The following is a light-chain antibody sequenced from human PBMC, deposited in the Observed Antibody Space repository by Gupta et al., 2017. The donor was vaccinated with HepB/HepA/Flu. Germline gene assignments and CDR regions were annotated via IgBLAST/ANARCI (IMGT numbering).Light chain of an antibody. Sequence: SYELTQPPPDSVSPGQTARRTCSGDKLGDKYACWYQQKPGQSPVLVIYQDSKRPSGIPERFSGSNSGNTATLTISGTQAMDEADYYCQAWDSSTGVVFGGGTKLTVL. CDR3: QAWDSSTGVV. CDR1: KLGDKY. J-gene: IGLJ2*01. CDR2: QDS. V-gene: IGLV3-1*01.